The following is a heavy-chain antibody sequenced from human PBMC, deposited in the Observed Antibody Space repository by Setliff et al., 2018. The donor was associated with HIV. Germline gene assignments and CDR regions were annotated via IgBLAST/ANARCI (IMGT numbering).Heavy chain of an antibody. V-gene: IGHV1-46*01. CDR2: INPAGNPT. D-gene: IGHD1-26*01. J-gene: IGHJ2*01. CDR1: GYTFTSDY. Sequence: ASVKVSCKASGYTFTSDYIHWVRQAPGQGLEWMGIINPAGNPTSYAQKFQGRVTMTTDTSTSTAYMELRSLRSDDTAVYYRARDVSEWEPYWYFDLWGRGTLVTVSS. CDR3: ARDVSEWEPYWYFDL.